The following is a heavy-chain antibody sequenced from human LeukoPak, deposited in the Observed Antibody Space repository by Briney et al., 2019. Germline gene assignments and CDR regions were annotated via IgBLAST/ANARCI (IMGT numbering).Heavy chain of an antibody. D-gene: IGHD3-3*01. CDR3: ARGSGYSVLDY. J-gene: IGHJ4*02. V-gene: IGHV3-74*01. CDR2: INSDGITT. Sequence: GGSLRLSCAASGFTFNNYWMHWVRQAPGKGLVWVSRINSDGITTFYADSVKGRFTISRDNAKNTLYLQMNSLRAEDTAVYYCARGSGYSVLDYWGQRTLVTVSS. CDR1: GFTFNNYW.